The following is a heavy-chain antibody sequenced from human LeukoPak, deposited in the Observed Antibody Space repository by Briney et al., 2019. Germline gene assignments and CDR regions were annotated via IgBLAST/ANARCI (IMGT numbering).Heavy chain of an antibody. CDR3: ARVQGWFDP. Sequence: VKVSCKASGYTFTSYGISWARQAPGQGLEWMGGIIPIFGTANYAQKFQGRVTITADESTSTAYMELSSLRSEDTAVYYCARVQGWFDPWGQGTLVTVSS. J-gene: IGHJ5*02. D-gene: IGHD4-11*01. CDR2: IIPIFGTA. CDR1: GYTFTSYG. V-gene: IGHV1-69*13.